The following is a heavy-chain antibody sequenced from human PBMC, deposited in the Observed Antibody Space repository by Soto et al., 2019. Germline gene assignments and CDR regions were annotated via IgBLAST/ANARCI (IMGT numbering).Heavy chain of an antibody. V-gene: IGHV5-10-1*01. CDR3: ASTSVLATPYGMDV. J-gene: IGHJ6*02. CDR1: GYSFTSYW. CDR2: IVPSDSYT. Sequence: GESLKISCKGSGYSFTSYWISWVRQMPGKGLEWMGRIVPSDSYTNYSPSFQGHVTISADKSISTAYLQWSSLKASDTAMYYCASTSVLATPYGMDVWGQGTTVTVSS. D-gene: IGHD3-10*01.